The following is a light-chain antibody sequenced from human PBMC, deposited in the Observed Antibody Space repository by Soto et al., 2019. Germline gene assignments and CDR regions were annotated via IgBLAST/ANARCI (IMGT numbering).Light chain of an antibody. CDR1: SSDVGGYYY. CDR2: DVS. J-gene: IGLJ1*01. Sequence: QSVLTHPASVSGSPGQSITISCTGTSSDVGGYYYVSWYQQHSGKAPKLMIYDVSNRPSGVSNRFSGSKSGNTASLTISGLQAEYEADYYCGSYASSSTLYVFGTGPEVTVL. V-gene: IGLV2-14*01. CDR3: GSYASSSTLYV.